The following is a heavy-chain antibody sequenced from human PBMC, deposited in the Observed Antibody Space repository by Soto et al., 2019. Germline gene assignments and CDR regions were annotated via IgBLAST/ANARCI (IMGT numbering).Heavy chain of an antibody. CDR2: ISYDGSNK. D-gene: IGHD3-3*01. Sequence: LRLSCAASGFTFSSYGMHWVRQAPGKGLEWVAVISYDGSNKYYADSVKGRFTISRDNSKNTLYLQMNSLRAEDTAVYYCAKDREYYDFWSGHPSVWGQGTTVTVSS. CDR3: AKDREYYDFWSGHPSV. J-gene: IGHJ6*02. V-gene: IGHV3-30*18. CDR1: GFTFSSYG.